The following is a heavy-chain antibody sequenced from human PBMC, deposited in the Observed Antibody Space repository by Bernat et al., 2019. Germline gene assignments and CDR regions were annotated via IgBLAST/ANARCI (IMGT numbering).Heavy chain of an antibody. D-gene: IGHD6-6*01. CDR3: ARDRSSSYYYYYGMDF. CDR2: IYYSGST. V-gene: IGHV4-59*01. J-gene: IGHJ6*02. CDR1: GGSIRSYY. Sequence: QVQLQESGPGLVKPSETLSLTCTVSGGSIRSYYWSWIRQTPGKGLEWIGSIYYSGSTDYNPSLKSRVTMSVDTSKNQFSLKLASVTAADTAVYYCARDRSSSYYYYYGMDFWGQWTTVTVSS.